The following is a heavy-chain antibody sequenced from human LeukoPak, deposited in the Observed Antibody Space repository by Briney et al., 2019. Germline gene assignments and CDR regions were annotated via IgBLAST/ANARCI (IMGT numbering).Heavy chain of an antibody. D-gene: IGHD3-10*01. CDR1: GITLSNYG. CDR2: ISGSGGST. Sequence: GGSLRLSCAVSGITLSNYGMTWVRQAPGKGLEWVSAISGSGGSTYYADSVKGRFTISRDNSKNTLYLQMNSLRAEDTAVYYCAKGFQYYYGSGSYYNPASGYYFDYWGQGTLVTVSS. V-gene: IGHV3-23*01. J-gene: IGHJ4*02. CDR3: AKGFQYYYGSGSYYNPASGYYFDY.